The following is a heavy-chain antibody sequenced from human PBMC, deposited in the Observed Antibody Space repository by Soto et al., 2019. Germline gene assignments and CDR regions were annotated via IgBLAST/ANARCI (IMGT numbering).Heavy chain of an antibody. Sequence: QVHLVQSGAEVKKPGASVKVSCKASGYTFENYYIHWVRQAPGQGLEWLGILDPTGGRTTYAQKFQDRVTMTRDTFTSNVYMELTSLRSNDTALYYCARELQFPHQETGMDVWGQGTTVTVSS. CDR3: ARELQFPHQETGMDV. J-gene: IGHJ6*02. CDR2: LDPTGGRT. CDR1: GYTFENYY. V-gene: IGHV1-46*02. D-gene: IGHD2-15*01.